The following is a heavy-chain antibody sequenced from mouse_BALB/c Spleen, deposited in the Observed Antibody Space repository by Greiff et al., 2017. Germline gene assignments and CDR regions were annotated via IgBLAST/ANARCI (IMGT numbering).Heavy chain of an antibody. V-gene: IGHV14-1*02. CDR1: GFNITDYY. J-gene: IGHJ4*01. CDR3: ARDYAMDY. CDR2: IDPENGNT. Sequence: VQLQQSGAELVRPGALVKLSCKASGFNITDYYMHWVQQRPEQGLEWIGWIDPENGNTFYDPKFQGKDSITADTSSNTAYLQLSSLTSEDTAVYYCARDYAMDYWGQGTSVTVSS.